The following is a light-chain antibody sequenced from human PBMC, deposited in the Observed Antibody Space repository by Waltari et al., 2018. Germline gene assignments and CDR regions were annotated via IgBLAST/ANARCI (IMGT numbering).Light chain of an antibody. CDR3: CAYALFSTLV. CDR2: DVS. V-gene: IGLV2-23*02. J-gene: IGLJ2*01. Sequence: QSALTQPASVSESPGQSLTISCTGTLSDVGGYAYVSWYQQHPGKAPQLLISDVSERPSGGSTRFSGSKSGNTASLTISGLQAEDEADYYCCAYALFSTLVFGGGTKVTVL. CDR1: LSDVGGYAY.